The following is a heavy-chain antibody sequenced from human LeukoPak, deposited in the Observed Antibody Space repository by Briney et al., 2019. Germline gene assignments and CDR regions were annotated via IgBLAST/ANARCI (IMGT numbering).Heavy chain of an antibody. CDR3: ARDPCGDYYDSSGSCAFDF. CDR1: GYTLTSYY. CDR2: INPSDGGT. Sequence: ASVKVSCKASGYTLTSYYMHWVRQAPGQGLEWMGVINPSDGGTSYAQKFQGRVAMTRDTSTSTVYMELGSLRSEDTAVYYCARDPCGDYYDSSGSCAFDFWGQGTMVIVSS. D-gene: IGHD3-22*01. J-gene: IGHJ3*01. V-gene: IGHV1-46*01.